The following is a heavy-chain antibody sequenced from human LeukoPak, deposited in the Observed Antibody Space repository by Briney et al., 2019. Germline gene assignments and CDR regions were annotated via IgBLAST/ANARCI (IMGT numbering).Heavy chain of an antibody. V-gene: IGHV3-53*01. CDR1: GFPVRSHY. CDR3: ARSWRAQYADYGYFDY. CDR2: IYAGGST. Sequence: GGSLRLSCAASGFPVRSHYMSWVRQAPGQGPEWVSIIYAGGSTYYTDSVKGRFIISRDNSKNTLYLQMNSLRVEDTAVYYCARSWRAQYADYGYFDYWGQGTLVTVSS. J-gene: IGHJ4*02. D-gene: IGHD4-17*01.